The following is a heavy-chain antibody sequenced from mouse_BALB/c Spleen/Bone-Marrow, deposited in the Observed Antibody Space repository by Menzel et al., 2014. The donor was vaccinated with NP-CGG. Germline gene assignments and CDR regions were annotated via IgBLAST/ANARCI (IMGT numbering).Heavy chain of an antibody. J-gene: IGHJ4*01. CDR3: ARVYPNAMAY. CDR2: IDPANGNT. CDR1: GFNIXDTY. V-gene: IGHV14-3*02. D-gene: IGHD2-1*01. Sequence: EVQLQQSGAELVKPGASVKLSCTASGFNIXDTYMHWVKQRPEQGLEWIGRIDPANGNTKYDPKFQGKATITADTSSNTAYLQLSSLTSEDTAVYYCARVYPNAMAYWGQGTSVTVSS.